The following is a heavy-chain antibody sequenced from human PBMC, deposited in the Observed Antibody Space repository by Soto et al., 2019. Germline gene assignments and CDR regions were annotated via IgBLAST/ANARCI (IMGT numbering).Heavy chain of an antibody. J-gene: IGHJ4*02. CDR2: IIPIFGTA. CDR1: GGTFSSYA. D-gene: IGHD3-22*01. CDR3: ARDSSFKAYYYDSSGYLGPLYFDY. V-gene: IGHV1-69*13. Sequence: GASVKVSCKASGGTFSSYAISWVRQAPGQELEWMGGIIPIFGTANYAQKFQGRVTITADESTSTAYMELSSLRSEDTAVYYCARDSSFKAYYYDSSGYLGPLYFDYWGQGTLVTVSS.